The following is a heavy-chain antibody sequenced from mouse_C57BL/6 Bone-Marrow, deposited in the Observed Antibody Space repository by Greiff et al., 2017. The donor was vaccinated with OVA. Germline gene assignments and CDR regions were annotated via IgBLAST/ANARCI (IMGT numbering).Heavy chain of an antibody. J-gene: IGHJ4*01. CDR1: GYTFTSYW. Sequence: VQLQQPGAELVMPGASVKLSCKASGYTFTSYWMHWVKQRPGQGLEWIGEIDPSDSYTNYNQKFKGKSTLTVDKSSSTAYMQLRSLTSEDSAVYYCARSGGYYVDYAMDYWGQGTSVTVSS. CDR3: ARSGGYYVDYAMDY. V-gene: IGHV1-69*01. CDR2: IDPSDSYT. D-gene: IGHD2-3*01.